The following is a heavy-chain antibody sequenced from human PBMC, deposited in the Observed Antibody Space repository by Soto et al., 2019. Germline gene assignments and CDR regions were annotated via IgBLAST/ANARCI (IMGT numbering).Heavy chain of an antibody. CDR1: GFTLSTYA. J-gene: IGHJ3*02. CDR2: ISHDGRNN. Sequence: QVQVVESGGGVVQPGRSLRLSCAASGFTLSTYAMNWVRQAPGKGLEGVAVISHDGRNNYYADSVKGRFTISRDNSKSTLSLQMNSRRPEDTAVYYCARDRDEDGGTSDAFDMWGQGTMVTVSS. V-gene: IGHV3-30*04. D-gene: IGHD2-15*01. CDR3: ARDRDEDGGTSDAFDM.